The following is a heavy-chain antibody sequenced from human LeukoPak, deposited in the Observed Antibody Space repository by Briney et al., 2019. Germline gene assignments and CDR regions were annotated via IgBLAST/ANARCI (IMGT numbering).Heavy chain of an antibody. CDR2: ISWSGSTT. V-gene: IGHV3-9*01. Sequence: AGGSLRLSCVVSGFSFDDYGMHWVRQAPGKGLEWVSGISWSGSTTGYADSVKGRFTISRDSAKNSLYLQMDSLRVEDTALYYCAKDESTGGFARGDFYGMGVWGQGTTVTVSS. CDR3: AKDESTGGFARGDFYGMGV. J-gene: IGHJ6*02. CDR1: GFSFDDYG. D-gene: IGHD3-16*01.